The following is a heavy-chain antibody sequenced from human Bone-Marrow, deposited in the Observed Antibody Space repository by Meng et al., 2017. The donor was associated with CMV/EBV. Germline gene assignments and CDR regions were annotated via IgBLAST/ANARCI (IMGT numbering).Heavy chain of an antibody. Sequence: GYISSGGYYWSWIRQHPGKGLEWIAYIYDRGDPQYNPSLKSRVTISVDTSKNQVSLKLSSVTAADTAVYYCVRGRIAAPAGNRIDHWGQGTLVTVSS. CDR1: GYISSGGYY. J-gene: IGHJ4*02. CDR3: VRGRIAAPAGNRIDH. CDR2: IYDRGDP. D-gene: IGHD6-13*01. V-gene: IGHV4-31*02.